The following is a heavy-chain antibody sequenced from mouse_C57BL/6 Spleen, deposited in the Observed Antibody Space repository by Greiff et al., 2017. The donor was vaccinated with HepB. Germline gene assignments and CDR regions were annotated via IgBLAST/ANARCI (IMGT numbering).Heavy chain of an antibody. CDR2: ISYDGSN. J-gene: IGHJ1*03. CDR3: ARDRDTTPYFDV. CDR1: GYSITSGYY. V-gene: IGHV3-6*01. Sequence: DVQLQESGPGLVKPSQSLSLTCSVTGYSITSGYYWNWIRQFPGNKLEWMGYISYDGSNNYNPSLKNRISITRDTSKNQFFLKLNSVTTEDTATYYCARDRDTTPYFDVWGTGTTVTVSS. D-gene: IGHD1-1*01.